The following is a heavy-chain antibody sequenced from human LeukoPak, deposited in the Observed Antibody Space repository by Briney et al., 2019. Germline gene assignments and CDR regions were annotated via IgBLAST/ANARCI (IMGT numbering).Heavy chain of an antibody. D-gene: IGHD2-2*02. J-gene: IGHJ4*02. CDR1: GFTFRGYA. V-gene: IGHV3-23*01. CDR2: ICGSGAGT. Sequence: GGPLRLSCAASGFTFRGYAMTCVPEAPGRGLDWVSSICGSGAGTYYADSVKGRFTISRDNSKNTLYLQMDSLRAEDTALYYCTKGYTNIDYWGQGTLVTVSS. CDR3: TKGYTNIDY.